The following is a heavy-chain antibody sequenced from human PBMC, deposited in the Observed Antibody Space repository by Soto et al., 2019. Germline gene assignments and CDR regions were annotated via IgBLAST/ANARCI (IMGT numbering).Heavy chain of an antibody. J-gene: IGHJ5*02. Sequence: QVQLVQSGAEVKKPGASVKVSCKASGITYTTCAIHWVRQDPGQGLEWMGWINTGNGNTRYSQRFQGRVTLTTDTSASTAYMDLSSLTSEDTAVYYCARAISGYVTWGQGTLITVSS. CDR2: INTGNGNT. CDR1: GITYTTCA. V-gene: IGHV1-3*04. CDR3: ARAISGYVT. D-gene: IGHD5-12*01.